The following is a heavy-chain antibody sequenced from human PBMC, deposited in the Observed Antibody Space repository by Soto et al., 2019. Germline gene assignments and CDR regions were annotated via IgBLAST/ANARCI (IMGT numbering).Heavy chain of an antibody. J-gene: IGHJ3*02. CDR1: GGSITSYY. CDR2: IYYSGST. Sequence: QVQLQESGPGLVKPSETLSLTCSVSGGSITSYYWSWIRQPPGKGLEWIAYIYYSGSTSYNPSLKSRVPTSLDTSKNQFSLKLSSVNAADTAVYYCARTYDGSGPNSGGYGFDIWGQGTMATVSS. CDR3: ARTYDGSGPNSGGYGFDI. V-gene: IGHV4-59*01. D-gene: IGHD3-22*01.